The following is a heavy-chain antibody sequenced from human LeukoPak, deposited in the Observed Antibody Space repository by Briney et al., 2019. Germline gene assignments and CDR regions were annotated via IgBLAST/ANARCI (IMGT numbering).Heavy chain of an antibody. Sequence: GGSLRLSCTASGLTFSTSGFNWVRQAPGKGLEWVASIGPTGSDRYHADSMKGRFTISRDNANNFLYLQMNSLRAEDTAVYYCATETNGRHYDYWGQGTLLTVSS. J-gene: IGHJ4*02. V-gene: IGHV3-21*06. CDR3: ATETNGRHYDY. CDR1: GLTFSTSG. D-gene: IGHD1-14*01. CDR2: IGPTGSDR.